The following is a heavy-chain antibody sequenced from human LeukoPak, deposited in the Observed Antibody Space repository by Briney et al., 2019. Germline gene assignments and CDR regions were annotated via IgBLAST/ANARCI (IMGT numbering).Heavy chain of an antibody. D-gene: IGHD3-10*01. J-gene: IGHJ6*03. Sequence: PSETLSLTCTVSGGSISSYYWSWIRQPPGKGLEWIGEINHSGSTNYNPSLKSRVTISVDTSKNQFSLKLSSVTAADTAVYYCARQISRITMVRGVKSKDYYMDVWGKGTTVTISS. CDR3: ARQISRITMVRGVKSKDYYMDV. CDR1: GGSISSYY. CDR2: INHSGST. V-gene: IGHV4-34*01.